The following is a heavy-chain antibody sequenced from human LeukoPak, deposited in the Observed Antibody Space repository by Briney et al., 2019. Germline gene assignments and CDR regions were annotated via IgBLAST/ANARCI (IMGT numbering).Heavy chain of an antibody. CDR1: GFTFSDYG. D-gene: IGHD6-19*01. Sequence: GGSLRLSCDASGFTFSDYGMHWVRQAPGKGLEWDAFIRYNGQLQMYGDSVRGRFIISRDNSMNRMYLQLNNVRSEDTAVYYCVKDQAGGWGQGTLVTVSS. CDR3: VKDQAGG. CDR2: IRYNGQLQ. J-gene: IGHJ4*02. V-gene: IGHV3-30*02.